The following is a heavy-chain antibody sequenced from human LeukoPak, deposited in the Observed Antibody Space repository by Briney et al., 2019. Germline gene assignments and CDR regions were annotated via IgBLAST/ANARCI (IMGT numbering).Heavy chain of an antibody. CDR3: ARDATMVRGDPYGMDV. CDR1: GGSISSYY. CDR2: IYTSGST. Sequence: SETLSLTCTVSGGSISSYYWSWIRQPAGKGLERIGRIYTSGSTNYNPSLKSRVTMSVDTSKNQFSLKLSSVTAADTAVYYCARDATMVRGDPYGMDVWGQGTTVTVSS. J-gene: IGHJ6*02. D-gene: IGHD3-10*01. V-gene: IGHV4-4*07.